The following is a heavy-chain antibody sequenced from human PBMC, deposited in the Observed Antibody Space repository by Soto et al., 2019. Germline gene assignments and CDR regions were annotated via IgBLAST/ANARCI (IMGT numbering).Heavy chain of an antibody. V-gene: IGHV4-4*02. CDR2: SYHSGTT. Sequence: QVQLQESGPGLVKPSETLSLTCAVSGGYIISNNWWTWVRQPPGKGLEWIGESYHSGTTNYNPSLKSRLTISVDKSNNKFSLKLNSVTAADTAVYYGTVALAGGRRFDYWGQGILVTVSS. CDR1: GGYIISNNW. J-gene: IGHJ4*02. CDR3: TVALAGGRRFDY. D-gene: IGHD7-27*01.